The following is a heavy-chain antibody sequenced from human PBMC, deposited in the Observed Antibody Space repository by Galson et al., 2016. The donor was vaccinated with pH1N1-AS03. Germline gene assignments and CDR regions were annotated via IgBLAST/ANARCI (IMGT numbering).Heavy chain of an antibody. D-gene: IGHD2-2*01. J-gene: IGHJ5*02. Sequence: SLRLSCAASGFTFSSYWMSWVRQAPGKGLEWVANIKQDGSEKYYVDSVKGRFTISRDNAKNSLYLQMNSLRAEGTAVYYCARSPGYQLLPPFDPWGQGTLVTVSS. CDR3: ARSPGYQLLPPFDP. CDR1: GFTFSSYW. CDR2: IKQDGSEK. V-gene: IGHV3-7*03.